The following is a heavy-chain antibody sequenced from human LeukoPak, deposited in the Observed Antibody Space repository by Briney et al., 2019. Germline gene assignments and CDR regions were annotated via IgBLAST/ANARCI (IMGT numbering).Heavy chain of an antibody. V-gene: IGHV4-30-4*08. CDR1: GGSISSGDYY. D-gene: IGHD5-24*01. CDR3: ARFQSKMGSDAFDI. J-gene: IGHJ3*02. Sequence: PSQTLSLTCTVSGGSISSGDYYWSWIRQPPGKGLECIGYIYYSGSTYYNPPLKSRVTISVDTSKNQFSLTLSSVTAADTAVYYCARFQSKMGSDAFDIWGQGTMVTVSS. CDR2: IYYSGST.